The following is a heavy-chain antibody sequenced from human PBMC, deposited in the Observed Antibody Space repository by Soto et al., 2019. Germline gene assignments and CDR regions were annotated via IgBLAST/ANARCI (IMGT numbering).Heavy chain of an antibody. V-gene: IGHV4-4*02. CDR1: GDSINSNYC. CDR2: IYYSGGT. D-gene: IGHD6-19*01. Sequence: QVQLQESVPGLVRPSGTLSLTCAVSGDSINSNYCWTLVRQPPGKGLEWIAEIYYSGGTSYNPSLKGSVMMSLDKSKSQFSLNLTSVTAADTAMYYCARETGWGLGYWGKGTLVTVSS. CDR3: ARETGWGLGY. J-gene: IGHJ4*02.